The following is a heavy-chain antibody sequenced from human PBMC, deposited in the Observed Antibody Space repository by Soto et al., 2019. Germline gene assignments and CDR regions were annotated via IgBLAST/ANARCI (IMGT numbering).Heavy chain of an antibody. J-gene: IGHJ6*02. CDR3: ARIYYYDSSGYPSREDYYGMDV. Sequence: SVKVSCKASGGTFSSYAISWVRQAPGQGLEWMGGIIPIFGTANYAQKFQGRVTITADESTSTAYMELSSLRSEDTAVYYCARIYYYDSSGYPSREDYYGMDVWGQGTTVTVSS. CDR1: GGTFSSYA. D-gene: IGHD3-22*01. V-gene: IGHV1-69*13. CDR2: IIPIFGTA.